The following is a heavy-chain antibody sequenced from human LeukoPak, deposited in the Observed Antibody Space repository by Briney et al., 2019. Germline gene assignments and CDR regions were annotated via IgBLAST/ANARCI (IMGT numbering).Heavy chain of an antibody. D-gene: IGHD3-22*01. V-gene: IGHV7-4-1*02. CDR2: INTNTGNP. J-gene: IGHJ4*02. CDR1: GYTFTSYA. CDR3: AREREDYYDSSGYYDY. Sequence: GASVKVSCKASGYTFTSYAMNWVRQAPGQGLEWMGWINTNTGNPTYAQGFTGRFVFSLDTSASTAYLQISSLKAEDTAVYYCAREREDYYDSSGYYDYWGQGTLVTVSS.